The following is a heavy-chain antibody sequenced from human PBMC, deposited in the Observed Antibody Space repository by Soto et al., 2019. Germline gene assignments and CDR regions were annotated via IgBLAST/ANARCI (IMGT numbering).Heavy chain of an antibody. D-gene: IGHD3-9*01. CDR1: GFTFGDYA. CDR3: TRADPPTPFYDTDPLFDY. Sequence: PGGSLRLSCTTSGFTFGDYAMSWFRQAPGKGLEWVGFIRSKAYGGTTEYAASVKGRFTISRDDSKSIAYLQMNSLKTEDTAVYYCTRADPPTPFYDTDPLFDYWGQGTLVTVSS. J-gene: IGHJ4*02. V-gene: IGHV3-49*03. CDR2: IRSKAYGGTT.